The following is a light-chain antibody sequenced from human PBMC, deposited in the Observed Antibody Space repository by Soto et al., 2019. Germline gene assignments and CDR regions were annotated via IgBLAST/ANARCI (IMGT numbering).Light chain of an antibody. V-gene: IGLV2-23*01. CDR2: EGS. J-gene: IGLJ2*01. Sequence: QSVLTQPASVSGSPGQSITISCTGTSSDVGSYNLVSWYQQHPGKAPKLMIYEGSKRPSGVSNRFSGSKSGNTASLTISGLQAEDEADYYCCSYAGSRTWVFGGGTQRTVL. CDR3: CSYAGSRTWV. CDR1: SSDVGSYNL.